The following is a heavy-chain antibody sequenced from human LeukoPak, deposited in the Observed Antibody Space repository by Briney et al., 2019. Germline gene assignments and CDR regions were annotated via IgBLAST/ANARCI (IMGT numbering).Heavy chain of an antibody. Sequence: GGSLRLSCAASGFTFSTYWMHWVRQAPGKGLVWVSRINSDGSSTIYADSVKGRFTISRDNAKNTLYLQMNSLRVEDTAVYYCASLSGNSPLGEWGQGTLVTVSS. CDR1: GFTFSTYW. V-gene: IGHV3-74*01. D-gene: IGHD4-23*01. J-gene: IGHJ4*02. CDR3: ASLSGNSPLGE. CDR2: INSDGSST.